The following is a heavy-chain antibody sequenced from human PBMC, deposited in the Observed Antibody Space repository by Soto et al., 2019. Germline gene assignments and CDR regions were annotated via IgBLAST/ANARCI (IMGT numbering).Heavy chain of an antibody. CDR1: GGSISSGCYY. CDR2: YYYSAST. Sequence: QVQLQESGPGLVKPSQTLSLTCTVSGGSISSGCYYWSWIRQHPGKGLEWFGYYYYSASTYSNPFPKRRVTISGQTTKDLFTLKLNSGTALNPAVYYYAGGEYDMTTVTRGEHDYWGQGTLVTVSS. V-gene: IGHV4-31*03. D-gene: IGHD4-17*01. CDR3: AGGEYDMTTVTRGEHDY. J-gene: IGHJ4*02.